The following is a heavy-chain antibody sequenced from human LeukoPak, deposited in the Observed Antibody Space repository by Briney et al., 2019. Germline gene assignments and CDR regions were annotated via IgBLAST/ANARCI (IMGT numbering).Heavy chain of an antibody. V-gene: IGHV3-7*01. CDR2: IKLDGSEE. D-gene: IGHD3-10*01. Sequence: GGSLRLSCAASGFTFSTYWMNWVRQAPGKGLEWVANIKLDGSEEHYVDSVKGRFAVSRDNAKNSLHLQMNSLRAEDTAVYYCARGRGSGSPLDAFDIWGQGTMVTVSS. J-gene: IGHJ3*02. CDR1: GFTFSTYW. CDR3: ARGRGSGSPLDAFDI.